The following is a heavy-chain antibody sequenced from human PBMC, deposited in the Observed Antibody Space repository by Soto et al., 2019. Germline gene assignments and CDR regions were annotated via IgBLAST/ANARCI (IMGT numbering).Heavy chain of an antibody. Sequence: ASVKVSCKASGYTFTSYAMHWVRQAPGQRLEWMGWSNAGNGNTKYSQTSQGRVTVTRHTSISRVYMDLSRLKSDDAAVYFCARGYSIAVTGYRLDGFDMWGQGTMVPVSS. CDR1: GYTFTSYA. J-gene: IGHJ3*02. D-gene: IGHD6-19*01. V-gene: IGHV1-3*01. CDR3: ARGYSIAVTGYRLDGFDM. CDR2: SNAGNGNT.